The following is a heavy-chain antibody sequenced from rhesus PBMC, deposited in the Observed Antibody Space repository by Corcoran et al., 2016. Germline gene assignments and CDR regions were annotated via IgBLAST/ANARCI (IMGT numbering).Heavy chain of an antibody. CDR3: ARGGWTTKGY. CDR2: ISGSCGNT. D-gene: IGHD3-34*01. Sequence: QLQLQESGPGLVKPSETLSLTCAVSGGSISSNSWCWTRTPPGQGLEWIGRISGSCGNTDYNPSLKSRVTISTDTSKNQFSLKLSSVTAADTAVYYCARGGWTTKGYWGQGVLVTVSS. CDR1: GGSISSNS. J-gene: IGHJ4*01. V-gene: IGHV4-173*01.